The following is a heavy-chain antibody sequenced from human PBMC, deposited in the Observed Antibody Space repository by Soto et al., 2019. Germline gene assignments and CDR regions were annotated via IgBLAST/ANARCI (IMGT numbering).Heavy chain of an antibody. J-gene: IGHJ4*02. CDR2: IYYSGST. CDR1: GGSISSGGYY. CDR3: ARGPPLGY. Sequence: SETLSLTCTVSGGSISSGGYYWSWIRHHPGKGLEWIGYIYYSGSTYYSPSLKSRVTISVDRSKNQFSLKLSSVTAADTAVYYCARGPPLGYWGQGTLVTVSS. V-gene: IGHV4-31*03.